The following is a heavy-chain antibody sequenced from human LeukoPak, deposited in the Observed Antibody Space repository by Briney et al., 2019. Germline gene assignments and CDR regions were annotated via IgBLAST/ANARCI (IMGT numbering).Heavy chain of an antibody. CDR3: ARRVGATNPYFDY. V-gene: IGHV4-38-2*02. CDR1: GYSISSGYY. D-gene: IGHD1-26*01. CDR2: FYHSGST. Sequence: SETLSLTCTVSGYSISSGYYWGWIRQPPGKGLEWIGSFYHSGSTYYNPSLKSRVTISVDTSKNQFSLKLSSVTAADTAVYYCARRVGATNPYFDYWGQGTLVTVSS. J-gene: IGHJ4*02.